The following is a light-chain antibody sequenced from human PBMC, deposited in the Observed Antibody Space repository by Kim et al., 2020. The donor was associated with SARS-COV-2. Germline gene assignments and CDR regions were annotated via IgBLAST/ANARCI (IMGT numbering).Light chain of an antibody. Sequence: ETTRYSGVFNFVASYRPYPGHAHQLIFSDVNQRPWGVASRFSGSKAGNTASLTISGLQAEDEADYYCSSYTSSGALVFGGGTQLTVL. CDR3: SSYTSSGALV. V-gene: IGLV2-14*03. CDR1: TRYSGVFNF. J-gene: IGLJ2*01. CDR2: DVN.